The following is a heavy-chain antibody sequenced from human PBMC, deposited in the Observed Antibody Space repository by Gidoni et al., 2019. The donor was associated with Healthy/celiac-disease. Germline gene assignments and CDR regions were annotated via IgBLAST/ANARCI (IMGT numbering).Heavy chain of an antibody. V-gene: IGHV3-7*01. CDR2: IKQDGIEK. Sequence: EVQLVESGGGLVQPGGSLRLSCAASGFTFSSYWMIRVRQAPGKGLEWVANIKQDGIEKYYVDSVKGRFTISRDNAKNSLYLQMNSLRAEYTALYYCARESDYDFCSGPGGYWGQGTLVTVSS. CDR3: ARESDYDFCSGPGGY. D-gene: IGHD3-3*01. J-gene: IGHJ4*02. CDR1: GFTFSSYW.